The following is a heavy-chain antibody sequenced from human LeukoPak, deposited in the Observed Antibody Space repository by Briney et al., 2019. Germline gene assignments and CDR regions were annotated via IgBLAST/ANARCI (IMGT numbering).Heavy chain of an antibody. Sequence: PSETLSLTCTVSGGSISSYYWSWIRQPPGKGLEWIGYIYYSGSTNYNPSLESRVTISVDTSKNQFSLKLSSVTAADTAVYYCARNGARYCYGMDVWGQGTTVTVSS. J-gene: IGHJ6*02. D-gene: IGHD2-8*01. V-gene: IGHV4-59*01. CDR2: IYYSGST. CDR3: ARNGARYCYGMDV. CDR1: GGSISSYY.